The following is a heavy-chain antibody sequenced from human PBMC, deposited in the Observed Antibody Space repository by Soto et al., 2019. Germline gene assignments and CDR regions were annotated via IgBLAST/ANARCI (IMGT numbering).Heavy chain of an antibody. CDR3: ARDRGPSSGYYPYWFDP. V-gene: IGHV1-8*01. CDR2: MNPNSGNT. Sequence: ASVKVSCKASGYTFTSYDINWVRQATGQGLEWMGWMNPNSGNTGYAQKFQGRVTMTRNTSISTAYMELSSLRFEDTAVYYCARDRGPSSGYYPYWFDPWGQGTLVTVSS. CDR1: GYTFTSYD. D-gene: IGHD3-22*01. J-gene: IGHJ5*02.